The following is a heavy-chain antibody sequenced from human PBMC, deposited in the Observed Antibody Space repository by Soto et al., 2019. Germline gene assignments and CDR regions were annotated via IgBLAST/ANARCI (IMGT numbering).Heavy chain of an antibody. CDR2: ISGYNDDR. CDR1: GYPFTTYG. CDR3: ARDRDITRAFDI. Sequence: QVQLMQSGAEVKKPGASVRVSCKASGYPFTTYGISWVRQAPGQGPEWMGWISGYNDDRNYAQKLQGRVTMTTDTSTSTAYMELRSLRSDDTAVYYCARDRDITRAFDIWGQGTMVTVSS. J-gene: IGHJ3*02. D-gene: IGHD2-15*01. V-gene: IGHV1-18*01.